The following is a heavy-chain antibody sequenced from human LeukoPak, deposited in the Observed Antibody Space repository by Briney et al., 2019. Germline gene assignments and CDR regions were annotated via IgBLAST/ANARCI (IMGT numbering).Heavy chain of an antibody. J-gene: IGHJ4*02. V-gene: IGHV3-23*01. CDR2: ISGSGGST. D-gene: IGHD6-19*01. CDR3: AKGIAVAGDFDY. Sequence: PGGSLRLSCAASGFTFSSYAMSWVRQAPGKGLEWVSAISGSGGSTYYADSVKGRFTISRDNSKNTLYLQMNSLRAEDTAVYYRAKGIAVAGDFDYWGQGTLVTVSS. CDR1: GFTFSSYA.